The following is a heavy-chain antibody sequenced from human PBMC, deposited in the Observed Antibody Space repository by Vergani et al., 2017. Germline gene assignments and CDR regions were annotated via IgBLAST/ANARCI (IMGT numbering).Heavy chain of an antibody. CDR1: GFTFTSYH. CDR2: IDPNSVDT. J-gene: IGHJ6*03. CDR3: ARGGSIAAPSYLYYFYMYV. V-gene: IGHV1-2*06. Sequence: QVQLVQSGAEVKKPGASVRVSCKASGFTFTSYHIHWVRQAPGQGLDWLGRIDPNSVDTRYSQRFQDRVTITRDTSINTAYMELRGLRSDDTAVYYCARGGSIAAPSYLYYFYMYVSGKGSSVAVSS. D-gene: IGHD6-6*01.